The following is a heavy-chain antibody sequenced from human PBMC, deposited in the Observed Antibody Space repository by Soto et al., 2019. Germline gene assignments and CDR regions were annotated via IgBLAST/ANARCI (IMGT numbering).Heavy chain of an antibody. CDR1: GYSFTSYW. D-gene: IGHD6-19*01. CDR3: ARRDSIAVDYGMDV. V-gene: IGHV5-10-1*01. CDR2: IDPSDSYT. Sequence: GESLKISCKGSGYSFTSYWISWVRQMPGKGLEWMGRIDPSDSYTNYSPSFQGHVTISADKSISTAYLQWSSLKASDTARYYCARRDSIAVDYGMDVCGQPTTDTVSS. J-gene: IGHJ6*02.